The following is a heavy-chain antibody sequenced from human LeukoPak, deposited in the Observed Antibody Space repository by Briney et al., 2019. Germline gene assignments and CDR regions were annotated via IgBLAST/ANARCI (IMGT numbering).Heavy chain of an antibody. CDR3: ARVLQSSYHDYGDY. CDR1: GFTFSSYG. Sequence: PGRSLRLSCAASGFTFSSYGMHWVRQAPGKGLEWVAVIWYDGSNKYYADSVKGRFTISRDNAKNSLYLQMNSLRAEDTAVYYCARVLQSSYHDYGDYWGQGTLVTVSS. CDR2: IWYDGSNK. V-gene: IGHV3-33*01. D-gene: IGHD4-11*01. J-gene: IGHJ4*02.